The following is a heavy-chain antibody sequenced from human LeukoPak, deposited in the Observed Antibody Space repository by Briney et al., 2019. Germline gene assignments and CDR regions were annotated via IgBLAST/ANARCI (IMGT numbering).Heavy chain of an antibody. V-gene: IGHV3-21*01. CDR3: ARVSRGGMYGDLSI. D-gene: IGHD4-17*01. CDR1: GFTFSSYS. J-gene: IGHJ4*02. Sequence: GGSLRLSCAASGFTFSSYSMNWVRQAPGKGLEWVSSISSSSSYIYYADSVKGRFTISRDNAKDSLYLQMNSLRAEDTAVYYCARVSRGGMYGDLSIWGQGTLVTVSS. CDR2: ISSSSSYI.